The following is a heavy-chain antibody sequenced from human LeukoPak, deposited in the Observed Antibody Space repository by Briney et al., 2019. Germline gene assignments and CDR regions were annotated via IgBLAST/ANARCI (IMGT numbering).Heavy chain of an antibody. CDR2: IHYTGST. Sequence: PSQTLSLTCPLYGGSLSSSRYYWGWTRQPPGRGLEWIGSIHYTGSTNYKPSLKSRVSISVDASKNQISLKLSSVTAAGTAVYCCARHKSFDYLSPIDSWGQGTLVTVSS. D-gene: IGHD3-9*01. J-gene: IGHJ4*02. CDR3: ARHKSFDYLSPIDS. V-gene: IGHV4-39*01. CDR1: GGSLSSSRYY.